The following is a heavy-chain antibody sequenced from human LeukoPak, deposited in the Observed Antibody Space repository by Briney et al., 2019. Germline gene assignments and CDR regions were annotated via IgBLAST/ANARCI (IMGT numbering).Heavy chain of an antibody. CDR2: IRYGGSNK. V-gene: IGHV3-30*02. Sequence: PGGSLRLSCAASGFTFSSYGMHWVRQAPGKGLEWVAFIRYGGSNKYYADSVKGRFTISRDNSKNTLYLQMNSLRAEDTAVYYCAKAPNYYGSGSYYTLYYYYGMDVWGQGTTVTVSS. J-gene: IGHJ6*02. CDR3: AKAPNYYGSGSYYTLYYYYGMDV. CDR1: GFTFSSYG. D-gene: IGHD3-10*01.